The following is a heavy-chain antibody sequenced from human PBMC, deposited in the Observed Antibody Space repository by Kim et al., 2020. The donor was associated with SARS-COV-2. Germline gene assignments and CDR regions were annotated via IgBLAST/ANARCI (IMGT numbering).Heavy chain of an antibody. D-gene: IGHD3-22*01. CDR3: ASPNYYDSSVSLD. CDR2: IYYSGST. Sequence: SETLSLTCTVSGGSISSSSYYWGWIRQPPGKGLEWIGSIYYSGSTYYNPSLKSRVTISVDTSKNQFSLKLSSVTAADTAVYYCASPNYYDSSVSLDWGQGTLVTVSS. V-gene: IGHV4-39*07. J-gene: IGHJ4*02. CDR1: GGSISSSSYY.